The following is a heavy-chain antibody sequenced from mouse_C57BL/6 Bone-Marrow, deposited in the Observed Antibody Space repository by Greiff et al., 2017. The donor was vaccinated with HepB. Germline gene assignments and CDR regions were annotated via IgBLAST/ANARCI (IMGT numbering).Heavy chain of an antibody. CDR2: IWTGGGT. CDR1: GFSLTSYA. D-gene: IGHD1-1*01. Sequence: VQLKESGPGLVAPSQSLSITCTVSGFSLTSYAISWVRQPPGKGLEWLGVIWTGGGTNYNSALKSRLSISKDNSKSQVFLKMNSLQTDDTARYYCAKITTVVAYYYAMDYWGQGTSVTVSS. J-gene: IGHJ4*01. CDR3: AKITTVVAYYYAMDY. V-gene: IGHV2-9-1*01.